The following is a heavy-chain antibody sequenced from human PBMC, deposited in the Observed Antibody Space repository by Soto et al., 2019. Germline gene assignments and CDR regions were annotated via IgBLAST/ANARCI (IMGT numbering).Heavy chain of an antibody. CDR1: GFTFSNAW. V-gene: IGHV3-15*01. J-gene: IGHJ5*02. Sequence: PVGSLRLSCAASGFTFSNAWMSWVRQAPGKGLEWVGRIKSKTDGGTTDYAAPVKGRFTISRDDSKNTLYLQMNSLKTEDTAVYYCTTDLGQGWLVLPFDPWGQGTLVTVSS. CDR3: TTDLGQGWLVLPFDP. CDR2: IKSKTDGGTT. D-gene: IGHD6-19*01.